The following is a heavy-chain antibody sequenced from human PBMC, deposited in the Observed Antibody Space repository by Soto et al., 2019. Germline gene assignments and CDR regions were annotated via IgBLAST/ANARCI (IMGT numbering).Heavy chain of an antibody. Sequence: QVQLVESGGGVVQPGRSLRLSCAASGFTFSSYGMHWVRQAPGKGLEWVAVISYDGSNKYYADSVKGRFTISRDNSKNTLYLQMNSLRAEDTAVYYCAKDMSSGWHFSHFDYWGQGTLVTVSS. D-gene: IGHD6-19*01. V-gene: IGHV3-30*18. J-gene: IGHJ4*02. CDR3: AKDMSSGWHFSHFDY. CDR1: GFTFSSYG. CDR2: ISYDGSNK.